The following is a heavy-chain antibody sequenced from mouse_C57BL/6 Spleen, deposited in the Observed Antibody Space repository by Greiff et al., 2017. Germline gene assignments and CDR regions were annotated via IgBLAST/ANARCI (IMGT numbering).Heavy chain of an antibody. J-gene: IGHJ2*01. CDR2: IHPNSGST. D-gene: IGHD1-1*01. CDR1: GYTFTSYW. Sequence: QVQLQQPGAELVKPGASVKLSCKASGYTFTSYWMHWVKQRPGQGLEWIGMIHPNSGSTNYNEKFKSKATLTVDKSSSTAYMQLSSLTSEDAAVYYCAENYYCGLDYWGQGTTLTVSS. V-gene: IGHV1-64*01. CDR3: AENYYCGLDY.